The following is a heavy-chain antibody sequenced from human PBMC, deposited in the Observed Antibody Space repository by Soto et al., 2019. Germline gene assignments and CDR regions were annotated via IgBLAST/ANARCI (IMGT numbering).Heavy chain of an antibody. CDR3: EKGPQTNIGWHYYVDY. J-gene: IGHJ4*02. CDR2: ISPRGDNI. V-gene: IGHV3-48*02. CDR1: GFSLANFP. D-gene: IGHD6-19*01. Sequence: GGSLRLSCVGSGFSLANFPMNWVRQTPGKGLEWISYISPRGDNIYYTESVKGRFTISRDNARNSLYLQMNSLRDEDAALYYCEKGPQTNIGWHYYVDYWAQGVPVTVSS.